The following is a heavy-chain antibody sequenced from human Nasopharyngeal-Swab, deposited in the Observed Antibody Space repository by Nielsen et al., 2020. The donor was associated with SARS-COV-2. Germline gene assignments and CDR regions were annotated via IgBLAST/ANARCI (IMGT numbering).Heavy chain of an antibody. V-gene: IGHV3-30*18. CDR3: AKDYAGYYGSGSIDY. CDR2: ISYDGSNK. D-gene: IGHD3-10*01. Sequence: VRQAPGKGLEWVAVISYDGSNKYYADSVKGRFTISRDNSKNTLYLQMNSLRAEDTAVYYCAKDYAGYYGSGSIDYWGQGTLVTVSS. J-gene: IGHJ4*02.